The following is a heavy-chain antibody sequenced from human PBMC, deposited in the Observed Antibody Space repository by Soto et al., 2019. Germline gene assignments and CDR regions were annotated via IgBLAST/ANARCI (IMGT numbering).Heavy chain of an antibody. CDR3: ARDSYYGSGSSYYYYYGMDV. Sequence: QVQLQESGPGLVKPSGTLSLTCAVSGGSISSSNWWSWVRQPPGKGLEWIGEIYHSGSTNYNPSLKGRVTISVDKSKNQFSLKLSSVTAADTAVYYCARDSYYGSGSSYYYYYGMDVWGQGTTVTVSS. CDR1: GGSISSSNW. D-gene: IGHD3-10*01. V-gene: IGHV4-4*02. J-gene: IGHJ6*02. CDR2: IYHSGST.